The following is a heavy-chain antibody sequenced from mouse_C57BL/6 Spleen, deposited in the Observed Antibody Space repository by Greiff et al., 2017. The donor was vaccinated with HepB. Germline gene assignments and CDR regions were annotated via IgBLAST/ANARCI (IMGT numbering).Heavy chain of an antibody. J-gene: IGHJ3*01. Sequence: QVQLKQPGAELVKPGASVKMSCKASGYTFTSYWITWVKQRPGQGLEWIGDIYPGSGSTNYNEKFKSKATLTVDTSSSTAYMQLSSLTSEDSAVYYCARSSDGSSYEAYWGQGALVTVSA. CDR1: GYTFTSYW. CDR3: ARSSDGSSYEAY. D-gene: IGHD1-1*01. CDR2: IYPGSGST. V-gene: IGHV1-55*01.